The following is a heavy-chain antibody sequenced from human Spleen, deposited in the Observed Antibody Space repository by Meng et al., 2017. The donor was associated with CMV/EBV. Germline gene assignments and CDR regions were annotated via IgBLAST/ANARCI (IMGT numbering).Heavy chain of an antibody. CDR2: IGTLHDT. J-gene: IGHJ6*02. CDR1: GFTFSDYD. D-gene: IGHD3-22*01. CDR3: ARVDVWGYYDSTIEYYHYYHGMDV. V-gene: IGHV3-13*01. Sequence: GESLKISCAASGFTFSDYDMHWVRQVTGKGLEWVSAIGTLHDTFYPDSVKGRFTISRDNAKDSLYLQMNSLRAEDTAVYYCARVDVWGYYDSTIEYYHYYHGMDVWGQGTTVTVSS.